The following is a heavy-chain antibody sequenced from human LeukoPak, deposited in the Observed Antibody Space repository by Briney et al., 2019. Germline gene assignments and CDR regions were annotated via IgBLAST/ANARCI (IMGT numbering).Heavy chain of an antibody. CDR2: MYAGGTT. CDR3: ARGSGSGWPLDR. Sequence: PGGSLRLSCAASGVIVSRNFMSWLRQAPGKGLQWVAIMYAGGTTDYSDSVRGRFHISRDSSNNTLSLQINSLRAEDTAVYYCARGSGSGWPLDRWGQGALVTVSS. CDR1: GVIVSRNF. D-gene: IGHD6-19*01. V-gene: IGHV3-53*01. J-gene: IGHJ5*02.